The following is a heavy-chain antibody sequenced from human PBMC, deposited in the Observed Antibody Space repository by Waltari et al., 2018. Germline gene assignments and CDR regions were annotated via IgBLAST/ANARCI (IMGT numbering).Heavy chain of an antibody. CDR2: INSDGSST. CDR3: ARRAVRGFIKEGPNWFEP. V-gene: IGHV3-74*01. CDR1: GFTFSSYW. D-gene: IGHD3-10*01. J-gene: IGHJ5*02. Sequence: EVQLVESGGGLVQPGGSLRLSCAASGFTFSSYWMHWVRQAPGKGLVWASRINSDGSSTNYAASVQGRFTISRDNAKNTLYLQMHSLRADDTAVYYCARRAVRGFIKEGPNWFEPWGQGTLVTVSS.